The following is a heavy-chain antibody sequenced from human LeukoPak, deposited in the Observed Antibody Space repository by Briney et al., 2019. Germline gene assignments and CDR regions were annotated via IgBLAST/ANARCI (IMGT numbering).Heavy chain of an antibody. D-gene: IGHD5-24*01. Sequence: GGSLRLSCAVSGITVSVNYMNWVRQAPGKGLEWVSLINTGGGTYYADSVKGRFTISRDNSKNTMYLQMNSLRAEDTAVYYCAKDLISGRWLQYAGDYWGQGTLVTVSS. V-gene: IGHV3-66*01. J-gene: IGHJ4*02. CDR1: GITVSVNY. CDR3: AKDLISGRWLQYAGDY. CDR2: INTGGGT.